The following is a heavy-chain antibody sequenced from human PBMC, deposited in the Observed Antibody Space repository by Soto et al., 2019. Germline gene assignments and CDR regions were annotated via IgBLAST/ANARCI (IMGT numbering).Heavy chain of an antibody. CDR1: SGSISSSNW. D-gene: IGHD4-17*01. V-gene: IGHV4-4*02. CDR3: ARGPRLPNYYYYYMDV. J-gene: IGHJ6*03. CDR2: IYHGGST. Sequence: QVQLQESGPGLVKPSGTLSLTCAVSSGSISSSNWWSWVRQPPGKGLEWIGEIYHGGSTNYNPSHKSQVTISVDKSKHQFSLKLSSVTAADTAVYYCARGPRLPNYYYYYMDVWGKGTTVTVSS.